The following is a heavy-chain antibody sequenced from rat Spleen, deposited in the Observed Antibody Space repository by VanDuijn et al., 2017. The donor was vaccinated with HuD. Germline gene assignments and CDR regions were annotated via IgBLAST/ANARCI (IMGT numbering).Heavy chain of an antibody. CDR3: TRESLPGFNSHWFLS. V-gene: IGHV2-6*01. Sequence: QVQLKESGPGLVQPSQTLSLTCTVSGFSSTSYTVRWVRPPPGNGLEWIAAISTGGNTYYNSALSSRLSISRDTSKSQVFLKVDSLQTEDTATYFCTRESLPGFNSHWFLSWGQGTLVTVSS. J-gene: IGHJ3*01. CDR2: ISTGGNT. CDR1: GFSSTSYT. D-gene: IGHD1-4*01.